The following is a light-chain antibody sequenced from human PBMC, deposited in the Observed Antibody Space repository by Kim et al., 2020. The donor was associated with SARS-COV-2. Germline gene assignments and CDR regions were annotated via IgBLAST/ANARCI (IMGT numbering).Light chain of an antibody. CDR3: QQYYSYPPWT. CDR1: QGISSY. Sequence: AIRITQSPSSLSASTGDRVTITCRASQGISSYLAWYQQKPGKAPKLLIYAASTLQSGVPSRFSGSGSETDFTLTISCLQSEDFATYYCQQYYSYPPWTFGQGTKVDIK. J-gene: IGKJ1*01. CDR2: AAS. V-gene: IGKV1-8*01.